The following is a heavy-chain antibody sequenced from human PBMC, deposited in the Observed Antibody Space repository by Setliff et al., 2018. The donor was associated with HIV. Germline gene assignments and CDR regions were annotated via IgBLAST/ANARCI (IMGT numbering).Heavy chain of an antibody. CDR1: GGSISSYY. CDR3: ARRGMWSYETGGNPTATFDY. V-gene: IGHV4-59*12. D-gene: IGHD2-8*02. CDR2: IAYTGSG. J-gene: IGHJ4*02. Sequence: PSETLSLTCTVSGGSISSYYWSWIRQPPGKGLEWIGSIAYTGSGYYNSSLKSRVTISVDTSRNECSLKLTSVTAADTAVYYCARRGMWSYETGGNPTATFDYWGQGVLVTVSS.